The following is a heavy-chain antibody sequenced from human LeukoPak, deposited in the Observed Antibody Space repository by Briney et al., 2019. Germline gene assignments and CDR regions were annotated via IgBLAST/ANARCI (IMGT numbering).Heavy chain of an antibody. CDR3: AREIFYRRSAAAGKSPTSYYYYYMDV. J-gene: IGHJ6*03. CDR1: GGSFSGYY. V-gene: IGHV3-7*01. Sequence: ETLSHTCAVYGGSFSGYYWSGIRQPPGKGLEWVANIKEDGSEKYYVDSVKGRFTISRDNAKNSLYLQMNSLRAEDTAVYYCAREIFYRRSAAAGKSPTSYYYYYMDVWGKGTTVTVTS. CDR2: IKEDGSEK. D-gene: IGHD6-13*01.